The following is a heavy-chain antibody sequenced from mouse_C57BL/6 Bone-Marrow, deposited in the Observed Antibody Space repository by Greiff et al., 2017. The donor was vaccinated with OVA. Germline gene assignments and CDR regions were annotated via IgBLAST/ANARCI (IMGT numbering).Heavy chain of an antibody. D-gene: IGHD2-3*01. V-gene: IGHV5-17*01. Sequence: EVQGVESGVGLVKPGGSLKLSCAASGFTFSDYGMHWVRQAPEKGLEWVAYISSGSSTIYYADTVKGRFTISRDNAKNTLFLQMTSLRSEDTAMYYCARRMITTNYYAMDYWGQGTSVTVSS. CDR2: ISSGSSTI. CDR3: ARRMITTNYYAMDY. J-gene: IGHJ4*01. CDR1: GFTFSDYG.